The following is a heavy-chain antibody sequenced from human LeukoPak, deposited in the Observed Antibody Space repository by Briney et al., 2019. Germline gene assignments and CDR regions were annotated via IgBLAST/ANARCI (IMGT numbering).Heavy chain of an antibody. CDR2: INPNSGGT. V-gene: IGHV1-2*02. D-gene: IGHD1-26*01. CDR3: ARVMWELLWDALTI. J-gene: IGHJ3*02. CDR1: GDTFTGYY. Sequence: ASVKVSCKASGDTFTGYYMHWVRQAPGQGLEWMGWINPNSGGTNYAQKFQGRVTMTRDTSISTAYMELNRPRSDDTAVYYCARVMWELLWDALTIWGQGTMVTVSS.